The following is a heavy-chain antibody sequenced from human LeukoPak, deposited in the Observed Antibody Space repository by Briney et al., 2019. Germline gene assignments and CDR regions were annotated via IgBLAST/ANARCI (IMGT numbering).Heavy chain of an antibody. CDR2: ISSSSTYT. V-gene: IGHV3-21*01. Sequence: GSLRLSCAASGFTFRSYGMNWVRQAPGKGLEWGSFISSSSTYTYYADSVKGRFTISRDNTKNTLYLQMNSLRAEDTAVYYCAKEPYYYYYMDVWGKGTTVTVSS. CDR1: GFTFRSYG. CDR3: AKEPYYYYYMDV. J-gene: IGHJ6*03.